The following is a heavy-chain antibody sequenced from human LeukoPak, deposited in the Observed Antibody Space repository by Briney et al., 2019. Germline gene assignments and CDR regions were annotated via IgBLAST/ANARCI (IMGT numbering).Heavy chain of an antibody. D-gene: IGHD6-6*01. CDR3: AKARWGSISSELDY. V-gene: IGHV3-9*01. CDR1: GFTFDDYA. CDR2: ISWNSGSI. J-gene: IGHJ4*02. Sequence: GGSLRLSCAASGFTFDDYAMHWVRQAPGKGLEWVSSISWNSGSIGYADSVKGRFTISRDSSKTTLYVQMNSLRVEDTALYYCAKARWGSISSELDYWGQGTLVTVSS.